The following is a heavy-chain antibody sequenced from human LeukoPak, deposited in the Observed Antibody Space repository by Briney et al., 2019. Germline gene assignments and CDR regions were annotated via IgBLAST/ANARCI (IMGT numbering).Heavy chain of an antibody. CDR3: ARDLEHRSGYTLDY. CDR1: GFTFSSYE. V-gene: IGHV3-48*03. Sequence: GGSLRLSCSASGFTFSSYEMNWVHQAPGKGLEWVSYISSSGNTIYYADSVKGRFTISRDNAKNSLFLQMNSLRAEDTAVYYCARDLEHRSGYTLDYWGQGTLVTVSS. CDR2: ISSSGNTI. J-gene: IGHJ4*02. D-gene: IGHD3-3*01.